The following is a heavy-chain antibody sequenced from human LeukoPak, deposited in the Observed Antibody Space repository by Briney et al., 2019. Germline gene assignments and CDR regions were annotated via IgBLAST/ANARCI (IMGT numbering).Heavy chain of an antibody. J-gene: IGHJ5*02. D-gene: IGHD6-25*01. CDR2: IYPGDSDT. V-gene: IGHV5-51*01. CDR1: GYSFTNFW. Sequence: PGESLKISCKGSGYSFTNFWIGWVRQMPGKGLEWMGIIYPGDSDTRYSPSFQGQVTISADKSISTAYLQWSSLKASDTAMYYCARHEGEAATNPDRWFDPWGQGTLVTVSS. CDR3: ARHEGEAATNPDRWFDP.